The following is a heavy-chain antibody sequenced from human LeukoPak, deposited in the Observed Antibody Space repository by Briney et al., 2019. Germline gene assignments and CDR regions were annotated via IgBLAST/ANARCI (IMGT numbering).Heavy chain of an antibody. Sequence: GGSLRLSCAASGFTFDDYGMSWVRQAPGKGLEWVSGISWNGGSTGYADSVKGRFTISRDNAKNSLYLQMNSLRAEDTALYHCARVSEAARNYYYYYMDVWGKGTTVTVSS. J-gene: IGHJ6*03. CDR2: ISWNGGST. D-gene: IGHD6-6*01. V-gene: IGHV3-20*01. CDR3: ARVSEAARNYYYYYMDV. CDR1: GFTFDDYG.